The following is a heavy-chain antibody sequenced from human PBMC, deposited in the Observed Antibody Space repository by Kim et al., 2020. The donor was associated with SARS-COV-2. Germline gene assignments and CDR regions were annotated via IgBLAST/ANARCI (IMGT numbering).Heavy chain of an antibody. CDR3: AKDRTWEQDYFDY. D-gene: IGHD1-26*01. J-gene: IGHJ4*02. Sequence: LSLTCAASGFTFSSYGMHWVRQAPGKGLEWVAVISYDGSNKYYADSVKGRFTISRDNSKNTLYLQMNSLRAEDTAVYYCAKDRTWEQDYFDYWGQGT. CDR2: ISYDGSNK. CDR1: GFTFSSYG. V-gene: IGHV3-30*18.